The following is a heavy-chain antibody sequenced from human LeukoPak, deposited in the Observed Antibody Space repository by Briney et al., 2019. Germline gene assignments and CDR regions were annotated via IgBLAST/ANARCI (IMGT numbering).Heavy chain of an antibody. D-gene: IGHD3-22*01. CDR3: ARGGSGYYYEDFDY. CDR1: GGSISSGGYS. Sequence: TSETLSLTCAVSGGSISSGGYSWSWIRQPPGKGLEWIGYIYHSGSTYYNPSLKSRVTISVDRSKNQFSLKLSSVTAADTAVYYCARGGSGYYYEDFDYWGQGTLVTVSS. J-gene: IGHJ4*02. V-gene: IGHV4-30-2*01. CDR2: IYHSGST.